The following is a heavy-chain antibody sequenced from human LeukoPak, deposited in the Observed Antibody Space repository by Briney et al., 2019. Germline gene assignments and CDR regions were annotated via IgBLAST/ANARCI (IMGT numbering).Heavy chain of an antibody. D-gene: IGHD4-23*01. CDR1: GFSFSIYG. Sequence: GGSLRLSCEASGFSFSIYGMHWLRQAPGKGLECVALISNDGSNRFYVDPVKGRFTISRDNSRDTLYLQMDSLTTEDTAVYYCARDWARGNSYYVDYWGQGTLVTVSS. CDR2: ISNDGSNR. CDR3: ARDWARGNSYYVDY. V-gene: IGHV3-30*03. J-gene: IGHJ4*02.